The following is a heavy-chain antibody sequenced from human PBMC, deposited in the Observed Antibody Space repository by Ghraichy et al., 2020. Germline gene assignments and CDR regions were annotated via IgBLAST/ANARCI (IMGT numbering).Heavy chain of an antibody. CDR1: GDSVSSNSAA. D-gene: IGHD2-15*01. V-gene: IGHV6-1*01. CDR3: ARGGYWSGGSCSYYYGMDV. J-gene: IGHJ6*02. Sequence: SQTLSLTCAISGDSVSSNSAAWNWIRQSPSRGLEWLGRTYYRSKWYNDYAVSVKSRITINPDTSKNQFSLQLNSVTPEDTAVYYCARGGYWSGGSCSYYYGMDVWGQGTTVTVSS. CDR2: TYYRSKWYN.